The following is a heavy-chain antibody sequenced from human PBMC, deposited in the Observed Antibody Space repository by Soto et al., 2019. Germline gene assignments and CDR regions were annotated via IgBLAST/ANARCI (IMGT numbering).Heavy chain of an antibody. Sequence: SVKVSCKASGGTFSRHAISWVRQAPGQGLERMGGIIPFFKATNYAQKFQSRVTITADDSTSTAYMDLYSLRSEDTAVYYCARDVPLNYYDGTYSYYAMDVWGQGTTVTVS. J-gene: IGHJ6*02. D-gene: IGHD3-16*01. CDR3: ARDVPLNYYDGTYSYYAMDV. CDR2: IIPFFKAT. V-gene: IGHV1-69*13. CDR1: GGTFSRHA.